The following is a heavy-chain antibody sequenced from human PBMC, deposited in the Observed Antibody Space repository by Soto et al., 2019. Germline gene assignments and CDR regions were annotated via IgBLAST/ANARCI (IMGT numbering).Heavy chain of an antibody. V-gene: IGHV3-21*01. Sequence: PGGSLRLSCAASGFTFSSYSMNWVRQAPGKGLEWVSSISSSSSYIYYADSVKGRFTISRDNAKNSLYLQMNSLRAEDTAVYYCARVVPAAISGWFDTWGQGTLVTVSS. D-gene: IGHD2-2*01. J-gene: IGHJ5*02. CDR3: ARVVPAAISGWFDT. CDR1: GFTFSSYS. CDR2: ISSSSSYI.